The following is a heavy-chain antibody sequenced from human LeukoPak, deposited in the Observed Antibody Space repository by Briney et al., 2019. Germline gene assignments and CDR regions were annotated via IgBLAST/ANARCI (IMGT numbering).Heavy chain of an antibody. CDR1: GGSISNYY. CDR2: LYYSGST. CDR3: ARGPGPTGGPYHPIDY. J-gene: IGHJ4*02. V-gene: IGHV4-59*01. D-gene: IGHD2-8*02. Sequence: SETLSLTCTVSGGSISNYYWSWIRQPPGKGLEWIGYLYYSGSTNYNPSLKSRVTISGDTSKNQFSLKLTSVTAADTAVYYCARGPGPTGGPYHPIDYWGQGTLDTVSS.